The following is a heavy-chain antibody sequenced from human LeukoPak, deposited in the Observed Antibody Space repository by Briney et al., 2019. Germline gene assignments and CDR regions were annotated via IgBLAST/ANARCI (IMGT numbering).Heavy chain of an antibody. D-gene: IGHD3-10*02. CDR1: GFTFNNYA. Sequence: GGSLRLSCAASGFTFNNYAMSWVRQAPGKGLEWVSYISSSGSTIYYADSVKGRFTISRDNAKNSLYLQMNSLRAEDTAVYYCAELGITMIGGVWGKGTTVTISS. CDR2: ISSSGSTI. CDR3: AELGITMIGGV. J-gene: IGHJ6*04. V-gene: IGHV3-48*03.